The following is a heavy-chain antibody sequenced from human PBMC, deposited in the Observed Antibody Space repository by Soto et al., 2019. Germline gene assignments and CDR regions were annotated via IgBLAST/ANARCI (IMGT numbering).Heavy chain of an antibody. Sequence: PSETLSLTCAVSGGSIRSGGYSWSWIRLPPGKGLEWIGNIYHGGGTYYNPSLKSRVTISIDKSKNQFSLRLTSVTAADTAVYYCARTQWDYDVLTGRLWGAFDIWGPGTMVTVSS. CDR2: IYHGGGT. D-gene: IGHD3-9*01. J-gene: IGHJ3*02. CDR3: ARTQWDYDVLTGRLWGAFDI. V-gene: IGHV4-30-2*01. CDR1: GGSIRSGGYS.